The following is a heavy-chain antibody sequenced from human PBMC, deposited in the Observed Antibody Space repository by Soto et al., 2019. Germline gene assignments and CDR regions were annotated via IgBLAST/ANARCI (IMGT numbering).Heavy chain of an antibody. CDR3: ARQGSGYSYGQYYYYGMDV. CDR2: IYYSGST. J-gene: IGHJ6*02. CDR1: GGSISSSSYY. V-gene: IGHV4-39*01. Sequence: SETLSLTCTVSGGSISSSSYYWGWIRQPPGKGLEWIGSIYYSGSTYYNPSLKSRVTISVDTSKNQFSLKLSSVTAADTAVYYCARQGSGYSYGQYYYYGMDVWGQGTTVTVSS. D-gene: IGHD5-18*01.